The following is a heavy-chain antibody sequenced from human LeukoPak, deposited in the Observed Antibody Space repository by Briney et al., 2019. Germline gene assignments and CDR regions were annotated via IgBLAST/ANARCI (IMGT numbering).Heavy chain of an antibody. CDR1: GFTFSSYA. Sequence: QTGGSLRLSCAASGFTFSSYAMSWVRQTPGKGLEWVSSISGSGGSTYYADSVKGRLTISRDNSKNTLYLHLQSLRVEDTAIYYCAKAFTTSGHCPNGLCYDFDYWGQGTLVTVSS. D-gene: IGHD2-8*01. V-gene: IGHV3-23*01. CDR3: AKAFTTSGHCPNGLCYDFDY. CDR2: ISGSGGST. J-gene: IGHJ4*02.